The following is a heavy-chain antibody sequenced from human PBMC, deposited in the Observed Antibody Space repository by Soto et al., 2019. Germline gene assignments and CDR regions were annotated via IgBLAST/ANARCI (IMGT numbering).Heavy chain of an antibody. V-gene: IGHV3-30*04. Sequence: GGSLRLSCAASGFTFISNAMHWVRQAPGKGLEWVALISYDGKNQYYAGSVKGRFTISRDNSKNTLYLQMNSLRAEDTAVYYCAKIHDYSLYGMDVWGQGTTVTVSS. CDR2: ISYDGKNQ. CDR1: GFTFISNA. CDR3: AKIHDYSLYGMDV. D-gene: IGHD4-4*01. J-gene: IGHJ6*02.